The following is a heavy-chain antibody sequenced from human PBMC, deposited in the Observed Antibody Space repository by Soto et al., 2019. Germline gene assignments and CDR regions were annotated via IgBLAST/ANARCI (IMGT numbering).Heavy chain of an antibody. Sequence: PGESLKISCKGSGYSFTSYWISWVRQMPGKGLEWMGRIDPSDSYTNYSPSFQGHVTISADKSISTAYLQWSSLKASDTAMYYCARVSSSGYYSRVYYGMDVCGQGTTVTVSS. D-gene: IGHD3-22*01. V-gene: IGHV5-10-1*01. CDR2: IDPSDSYT. CDR1: GYSFTSYW. CDR3: ARVSSSGYYSRVYYGMDV. J-gene: IGHJ6*02.